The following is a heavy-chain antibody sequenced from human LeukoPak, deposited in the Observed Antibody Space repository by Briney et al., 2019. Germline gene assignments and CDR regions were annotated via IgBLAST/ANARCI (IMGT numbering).Heavy chain of an antibody. CDR3: ARGGVVIPYNWFDP. CDR2: IYHSGST. V-gene: IGHV4-30-2*01. Sequence: PSQTLSLTCAASGGSISSGGYSWSWIRQPPGKGLEWIGYIYHSGSTYYNPSLRSRVTISVDRSKNQFSLKLSSVTAADTAVYYCARGGVVIPYNWFDPWGQGTLVTVSS. J-gene: IGHJ5*02. D-gene: IGHD3-3*01. CDR1: GGSISSGGYS.